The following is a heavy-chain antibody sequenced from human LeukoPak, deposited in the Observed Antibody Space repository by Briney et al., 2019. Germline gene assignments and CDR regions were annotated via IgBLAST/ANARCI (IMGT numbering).Heavy chain of an antibody. CDR2: IYPGDSDT. CDR1: GYSFTSYW. J-gene: IGHJ4*02. Sequence: GESLKISCKGSGYSFTSYWIGWVRQMPGKGLEWMGIIYPGDSDTRYSPSFQGQVTISADKSISTAYLQWSSLKASDTAMYYCARRSIAAAVAVTPADYWGQGTPVTVSS. V-gene: IGHV5-51*01. CDR3: ARRSIAAAVAVTPADY. D-gene: IGHD6-13*01.